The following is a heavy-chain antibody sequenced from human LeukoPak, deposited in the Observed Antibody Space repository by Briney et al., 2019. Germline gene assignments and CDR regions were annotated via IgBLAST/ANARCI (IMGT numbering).Heavy chain of an antibody. Sequence: GGSLRLSCAASGFTFSKYWMLWVRQAPGKGLRSVSRINTDGTVTTYADSVKGRFTVSRDNADNTMFLQMNSVRDEDTAVYYCATKQWLAPPPDSWGQGTPVTVSS. CDR1: GFTFSKYW. CDR2: INTDGTVT. D-gene: IGHD6-19*01. CDR3: ATKQWLAPPPDS. V-gene: IGHV3-74*01. J-gene: IGHJ4*02.